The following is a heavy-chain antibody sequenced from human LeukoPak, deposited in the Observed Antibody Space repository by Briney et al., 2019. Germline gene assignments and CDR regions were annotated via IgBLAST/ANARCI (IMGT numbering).Heavy chain of an antibody. CDR1: GYTFTSYG. D-gene: IGHD1-14*01. Sequence: ASVKVSCKASGYTFTSYGISWVRQAPGQGLEWMGWINTNTGNPTYAQGFTGRFVFSLDTSVSSAYLQITSLKAEDTAVYYCASSTGSAFDIWGQGTMVTVSS. V-gene: IGHV7-4-1*02. CDR3: ASSTGSAFDI. J-gene: IGHJ3*02. CDR2: INTNTGNP.